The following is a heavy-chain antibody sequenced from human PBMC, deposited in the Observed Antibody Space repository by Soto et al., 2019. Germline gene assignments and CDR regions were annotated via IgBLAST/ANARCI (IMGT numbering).Heavy chain of an antibody. CDR2: ISYDGSNK. D-gene: IGHD6-6*01. Sequence: QVQLVESGGGVVQPGRSLRLSCAASGFTFSSYAMHWVRQAPGKGLEWVAVISYDGSNKYYADSVKGRFTIARDNSKNTLYLQMNSLRAEDTAVYYCARGNPYSSSAWDYSGQGTLVTVSS. CDR3: ARGNPYSSSAWDY. J-gene: IGHJ4*02. CDR1: GFTFSSYA. V-gene: IGHV3-30-3*01.